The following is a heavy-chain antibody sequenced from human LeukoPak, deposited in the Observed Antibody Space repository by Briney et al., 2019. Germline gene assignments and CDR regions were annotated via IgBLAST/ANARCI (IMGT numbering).Heavy chain of an antibody. Sequence: PGGSLRLSCVASGFTFSSYSMNWVRQAPGKGLEWVSSISSSSSYIYYADSVKGRFTISRDNAKNSLFLQMHSLRAEDTAVYYCARRDESLDYWGQGTLVTVSS. D-gene: IGHD2-21*02. J-gene: IGHJ4*02. CDR3: ARRDESLDY. CDR1: GFTFSSYS. V-gene: IGHV3-21*01. CDR2: ISSSSSYI.